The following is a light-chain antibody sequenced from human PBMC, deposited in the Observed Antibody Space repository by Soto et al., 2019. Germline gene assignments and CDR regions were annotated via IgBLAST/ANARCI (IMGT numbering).Light chain of an antibody. CDR3: QQYYITPIT. J-gene: IGKJ5*01. CDR1: QSVLYSSNNKNY. CDR2: WAS. V-gene: IGKV4-1*01. Sequence: DIVMTQSPDSLAVSLGERATINCKSSQSVLYSSNNKNYLAWYQQKPGQPPNLLIYWASTRESGVTDRFSGSGSGTDFTLTISSLQAEDVAVYYCQQYYITPITFGQGTRLEIK.